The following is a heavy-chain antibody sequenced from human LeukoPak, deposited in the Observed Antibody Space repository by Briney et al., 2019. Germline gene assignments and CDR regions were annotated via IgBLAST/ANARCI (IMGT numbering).Heavy chain of an antibody. CDR1: GGSISSGSYY. CDR3: ARGTSPRYCSSTSCSYFDY. J-gene: IGHJ4*02. V-gene: IGHV4-61*02. D-gene: IGHD2-2*01. Sequence: SETLSLTCTVSGGSISSGSYYWSWIRQPAGKGLEWIGRIYTSGSTNYNPSLKSRVTISVDTSKNQFSLKLSSVPAADTAVYYCARGTSPRYCSSTSCSYFDYWGQGTLVTVSS. CDR2: IYTSGST.